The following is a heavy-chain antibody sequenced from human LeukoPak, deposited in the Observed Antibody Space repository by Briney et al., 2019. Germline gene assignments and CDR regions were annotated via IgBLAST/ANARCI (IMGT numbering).Heavy chain of an antibody. J-gene: IGHJ3*02. CDR3: VRWYDAFDI. V-gene: IGHV3-48*03. Sequence: GGSLRLSCAASGFTFSSYEMNWVRQAPGKGLEWVSYTSSSGSTIYYADSVKGRFTISRDNAKNSLYLQMHSLRAEDTAVYYCVRWYDAFDIWGQGTMVTVSS. D-gene: IGHD2-15*01. CDR1: GFTFSSYE. CDR2: TSSSGSTI.